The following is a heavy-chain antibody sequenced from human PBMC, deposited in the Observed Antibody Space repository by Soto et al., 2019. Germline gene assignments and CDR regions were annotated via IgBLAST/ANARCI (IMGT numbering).Heavy chain of an antibody. J-gene: IGHJ5*02. D-gene: IGHD1-26*01. Sequence: GGSLRLACAASGFTFSSYGMHWVRQAPGKGLEWVAVISYDGSNKYYADSVKGRFTISRDNSKNTLYLQMNSLRAEDTAVYYCATGSSLGATPVSWGQGTLATVSS. CDR2: ISYDGSNK. CDR3: ATGSSLGATPVS. CDR1: GFTFSSYG. V-gene: IGHV3-30*03.